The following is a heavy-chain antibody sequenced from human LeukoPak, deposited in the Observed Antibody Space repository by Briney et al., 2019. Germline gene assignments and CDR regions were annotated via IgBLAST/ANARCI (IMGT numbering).Heavy chain of an antibody. V-gene: IGHV3-7*03. CDR1: GFTFSSNW. CDR3: AKSPDFDY. Sequence: GGSLRLSCAASGFTFSSNWMSWVRQAPGKGLEWLAKIKQDGSETCHMDSVKGRFTISRDNAKNSLYLQMNSLRAEDTAVYYCAKSPDFDYWGQGTLVTVSS. CDR2: IKQDGSET. D-gene: IGHD2-2*01. J-gene: IGHJ4*02.